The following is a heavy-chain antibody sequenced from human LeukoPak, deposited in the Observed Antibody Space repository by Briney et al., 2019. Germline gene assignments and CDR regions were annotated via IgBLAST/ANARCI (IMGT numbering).Heavy chain of an antibody. J-gene: IGHJ4*02. D-gene: IGHD3-10*01. Sequence: ASVKVSCKASGYTFTGYYMHWVGQAPGQGLEWMGWINPNSGGTNYAQKFQGRVTMTRDTSISTAYVELSRLRSDDTAVYYCARLITMVRGSGDYWGQGTLVTVSS. CDR2: INPNSGGT. CDR3: ARLITMVRGSGDY. CDR1: GYTFTGYY. V-gene: IGHV1-2*02.